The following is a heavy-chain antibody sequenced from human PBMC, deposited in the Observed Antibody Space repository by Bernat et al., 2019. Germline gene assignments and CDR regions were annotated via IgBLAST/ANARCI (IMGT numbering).Heavy chain of an antibody. Sequence: QVQLVESGGGVVQPGRSLRLSCAASGFTFSSYAMHWVRQAPGKGLEWVAVISYDGSNKYYADSGKGRFTISRDNSKNTLYLQMNSLRAEDTAVYYCARGREYSSSSGGDYWGQGTLVTVSS. CDR3: ARGREYSSSSGGDY. D-gene: IGHD6-6*01. V-gene: IGHV3-30-3*01. CDR2: ISYDGSNK. CDR1: GFTFSSYA. J-gene: IGHJ4*02.